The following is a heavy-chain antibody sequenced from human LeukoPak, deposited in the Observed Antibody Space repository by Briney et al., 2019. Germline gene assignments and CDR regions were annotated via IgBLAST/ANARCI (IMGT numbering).Heavy chain of an antibody. J-gene: IGHJ4*02. V-gene: IGHV3-23*01. D-gene: IGHD3-3*01. Sequence: GGSLRLSCAASGFTFSRYTMNWVRQTPGKGLEWLSAISGSGGSTNYADSVKGRFTISRDNSRNTVYLQMNTLRAEDTAVYYCAKDSTSYDFWSGPPLDYWGQGTLVTVSS. CDR3: AKDSTSYDFWSGPPLDY. CDR2: ISGSGGST. CDR1: GFTFSRYT.